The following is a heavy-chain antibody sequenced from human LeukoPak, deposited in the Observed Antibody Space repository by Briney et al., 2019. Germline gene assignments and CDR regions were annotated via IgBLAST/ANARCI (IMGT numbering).Heavy chain of an antibody. Sequence: ASVKVSCKASGNAFTTYAINWVRQAPGQRLEWMGWINAGNGNTKYSQKFQGRVTITRDTSASTAYMELSSLRSEDTAVYYCATSTYYYDSSGYYWYYYYGMDVWGQGTTVTVSS. D-gene: IGHD3-22*01. V-gene: IGHV1-3*01. CDR3: ATSTYYYDSSGYYWYYYYGMDV. CDR2: INAGNGNT. CDR1: GNAFTTYA. J-gene: IGHJ6*02.